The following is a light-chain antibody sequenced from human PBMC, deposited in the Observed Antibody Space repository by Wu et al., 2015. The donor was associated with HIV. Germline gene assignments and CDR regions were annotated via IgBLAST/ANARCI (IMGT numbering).Light chain of an antibody. CDR2: DAS. V-gene: IGKV3-11*01. Sequence: IVLTQSPGNLSLSPGVRVILSCKASESVRDNYVAWYQHIPGQAPRLLIYDASNRATGIPARFSGSGSGTDFTLTISSLEPEDFAVYYCQQRSNWQTFGQGTKVEIK. J-gene: IGKJ1*01. CDR3: QQRSNWQT. CDR1: ESVRDNY.